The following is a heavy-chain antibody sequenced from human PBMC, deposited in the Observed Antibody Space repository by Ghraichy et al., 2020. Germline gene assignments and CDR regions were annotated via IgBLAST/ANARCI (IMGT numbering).Heavy chain of an antibody. J-gene: IGHJ6*02. CDR1: GFTFSSYA. CDR3: AKDFPYDFPPYYGMDV. CDR2: ISGSGGST. Sequence: GGSLRLSCAASGFTFSSYAMSWVRQAPGKGLEWVSAISGSGGSTYYADSVKGRFTISRDNSKNTLYLQMNSLRAEDPAVYYCAKDFPYDFPPYYGMDVWGQGTTVTVSS. D-gene: IGHD3-3*01. V-gene: IGHV3-23*01.